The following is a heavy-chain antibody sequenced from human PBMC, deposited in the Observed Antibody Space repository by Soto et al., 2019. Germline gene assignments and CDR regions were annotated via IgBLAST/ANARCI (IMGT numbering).Heavy chain of an antibody. CDR2: INHSGST. D-gene: IGHD3-10*01. CDR3: ARNRGGHTE. Sequence: SETLSLTCAVYGGSFSGYYWSWIRQPPGKGLEWIGEINHSGSTNYNPSLKSRVTISVDTSKNQFSLKLSSVTAADTAVYYCARNRGGHTEWGQGTLVTVSS. J-gene: IGHJ4*02. CDR1: GGSFSGYY. V-gene: IGHV4-34*01.